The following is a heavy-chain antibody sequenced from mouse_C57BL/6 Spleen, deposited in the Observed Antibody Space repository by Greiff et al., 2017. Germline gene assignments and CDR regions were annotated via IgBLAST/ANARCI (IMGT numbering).Heavy chain of an antibody. Sequence: EVQLVESGGGLVQPKGSLKLSCAASGFSFNTYAMNWVRQAPGKGLEWVARIRSKSNNYATYYADSVKDRFTISRDDSESMLYLQMNNLKTEDTAMYYCVRHEGLPYAMDYWGQGTSVTVSS. CDR1: GFSFNTYA. V-gene: IGHV10-1*01. J-gene: IGHJ4*01. D-gene: IGHD2-4*01. CDR2: IRSKSNNYAT. CDR3: VRHEGLPYAMDY.